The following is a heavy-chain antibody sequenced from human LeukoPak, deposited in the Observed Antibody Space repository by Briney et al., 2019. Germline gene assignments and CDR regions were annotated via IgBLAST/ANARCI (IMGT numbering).Heavy chain of an antibody. V-gene: IGHV3-23*01. CDR2: ISGSGGST. J-gene: IGHJ4*02. CDR1: GFTFSSYA. CDR3: AKDLVFGVVIKGGTAMVYFDY. D-gene: IGHD3-3*01. Sequence: PGGSLRLSCAASGFTFSSYAMSWVRQAPGKGLEWVSAISGSGGSTYYADSVKGRFTISRDNSKNTLYLQMNSLRAEDTAVYYCAKDLVFGVVIKGGTAMVYFDYWGQGTLVTVSS.